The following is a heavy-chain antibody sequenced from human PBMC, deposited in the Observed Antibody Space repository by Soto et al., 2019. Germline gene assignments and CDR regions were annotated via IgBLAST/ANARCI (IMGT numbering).Heavy chain of an antibody. CDR1: GFTFSSYA. V-gene: IGHV3-23*01. CDR3: AKANDFWSGYGEDYYYYGMDV. D-gene: IGHD3-3*01. CDR2: ISGSGGST. J-gene: IGHJ6*02. Sequence: EVQLLESGGGLVQPGGSLRLSCAASGFTFSSYAMSWVRQAPGKGLEWVSAISGSGGSTYYADSVKGRFTISRDNSKNTLYLQMNSLRAEDTAVYYCAKANDFWSGYGEDYYYYGMDVWGQGTTVTVSS.